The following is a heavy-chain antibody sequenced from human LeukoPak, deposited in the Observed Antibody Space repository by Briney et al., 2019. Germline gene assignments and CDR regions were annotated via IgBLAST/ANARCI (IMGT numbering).Heavy chain of an antibody. CDR3: ARRPSSSWYIDY. CDR1: GFTVSSNY. D-gene: IGHD6-13*01. J-gene: IGHJ4*02. Sequence: PGGSLRLSCAASGFTVSSNYMSWVRQAPGKGLEWVSVIYSGGSTYYADSVKGRFTISRDNSKNTLYLQMNSLRAEDTAGYYCARRPSSSWYIDYWGQGTLVTVSS. CDR2: IYSGGST. V-gene: IGHV3-53*01.